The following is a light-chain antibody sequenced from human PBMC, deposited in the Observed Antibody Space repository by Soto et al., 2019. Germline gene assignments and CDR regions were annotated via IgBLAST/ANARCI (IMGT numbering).Light chain of an antibody. CDR1: QRVSSN. J-gene: IGKJ4*01. V-gene: IGKV3-15*01. Sequence: EIEMTQSPATLSVSPGERATLSCRASQRVSSNLAWYQQKPGQTPRLLVYGASTRATGVPVRFSGSGSGTEFNLTISSLQSEDFAVYYCQQYNDWPPLTFGGGTKVEIK. CDR3: QQYNDWPPLT. CDR2: GAS.